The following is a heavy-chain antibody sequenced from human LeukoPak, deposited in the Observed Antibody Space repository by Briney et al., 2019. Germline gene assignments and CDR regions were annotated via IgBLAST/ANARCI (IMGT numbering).Heavy chain of an antibody. J-gene: IGHJ4*02. CDR3: AKVSGPTDF. CDR2: ISGSGRNT. CDR1: GFTFDSYA. Sequence: GGSLRLSCEASGFTFDSYAMNWVRQAPGKGLEWVSAISGSGRNTYYADSVKGRFTFSRDNSKNTLYLQMNSLRAEDTAVCYCAKVSGPTDFWGQGALVTVSS. V-gene: IGHV3-23*01.